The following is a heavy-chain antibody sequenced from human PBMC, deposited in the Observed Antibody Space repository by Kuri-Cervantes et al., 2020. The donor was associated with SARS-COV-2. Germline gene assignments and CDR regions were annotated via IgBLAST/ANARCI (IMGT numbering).Heavy chain of an antibody. CDR1: GGSISSYY. CDR2: IYYSGST. Sequence: SETLSLTCTVSGGSISSYYWSWIRQPLGKGLEWIGYIYYSGSTNYNPSLKSRVTISVDTSKNQFSLKLSSVTAADTAVYYCARRSTSITIFGVVNINPFDYWGQGTLVTVSS. V-gene: IGHV4-59*08. J-gene: IGHJ4*02. D-gene: IGHD3-3*01. CDR3: ARRSTSITIFGVVNINPFDY.